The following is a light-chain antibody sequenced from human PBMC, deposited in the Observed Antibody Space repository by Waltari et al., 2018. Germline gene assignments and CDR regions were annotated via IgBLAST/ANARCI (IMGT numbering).Light chain of an antibody. J-gene: IGKJ1*01. CDR3: MQATQFPRT. CDR1: QGLLHSNGNPY. V-gene: IGKV2-24*01. Sequence: DIVMTQTPLSSPVTLGQAASISCRSRQGLLHSNGNPYLRWLHQRPGEPPRLLIYKISNRVSGVPDRFSGSGTGTDFTLRISRVEAEDVGVYYCMQATQFPRTFGQGTKVEIK. CDR2: KIS.